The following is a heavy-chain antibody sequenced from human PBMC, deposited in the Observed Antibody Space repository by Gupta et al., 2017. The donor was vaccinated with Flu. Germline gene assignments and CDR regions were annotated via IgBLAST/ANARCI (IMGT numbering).Heavy chain of an antibody. V-gene: IGHV5-51*03. CDR1: GYSFTSYW. D-gene: IGHD2-2*01. CDR3: ATGVGYCSSTSCYAFDI. Sequence: EVQLVQSGAEVKKPGESLKISCTGSGYSFTSYWIGWVRQMPGKGLEWMGIIYPGDSDTRYSPSFQGQVTISADKSISTAYLQWSSLKASDNAMYYCATGVGYCSSTSCYAFDIWGQGTMVTVSS. CDR2: IYPGDSDT. J-gene: IGHJ3*02.